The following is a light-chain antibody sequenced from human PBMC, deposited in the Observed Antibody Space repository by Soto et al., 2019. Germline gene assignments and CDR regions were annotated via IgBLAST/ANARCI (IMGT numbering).Light chain of an antibody. V-gene: IGKV1-39*01. CDR2: AAS. Sequence: DIQMTQSPSSLSASVGDRVTITCRASQSISRNLNWYQHKPGKAPKLLIYAASSLQNGVPSRFRGGGSGTECTISINSLQPEDFGTYYCQQSFTTASITFGQGTRLESK. CDR3: QQSFTTASIT. CDR1: QSISRN. J-gene: IGKJ5*01.